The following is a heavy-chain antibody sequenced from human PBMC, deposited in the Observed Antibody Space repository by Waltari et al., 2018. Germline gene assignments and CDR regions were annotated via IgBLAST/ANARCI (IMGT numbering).Heavy chain of an antibody. D-gene: IGHD6-6*01. CDR2: IYHSGST. CDR3: AIRGGSSSPLIDY. V-gene: IGHV4-38-2*02. Sequence: QVQLQESGPGLVKPSETLSLTCTVSGYSISSGYYWGWIRQPPGKGLEWIGSIYHSGSTYYNPSLKSRVTISVDTSKNQFSLKLSSVTAADTAVYYCAIRGGSSSPLIDYWGQGTLVTVSS. J-gene: IGHJ4*02. CDR1: GYSISSGYY.